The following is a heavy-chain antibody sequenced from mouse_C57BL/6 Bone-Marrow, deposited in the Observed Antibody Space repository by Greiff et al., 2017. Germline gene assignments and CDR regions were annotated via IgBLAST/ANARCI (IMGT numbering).Heavy chain of an antibody. CDR3: ACDYGSSYWYFDV. V-gene: IGHV1-85*01. D-gene: IGHD1-1*01. CDR2: LYPRDGST. Sequence: VQLQQSGPELVKPGASVKLSCKASGYTFTSYDINWVKQRPGQGLEWIGWLYPRDGSTKYNEKFKGKATLTVDTSSSTAYMELHSLTSQGSAVYVCACDYGSSYWYFDVWGTGTTVTVTA. J-gene: IGHJ1*03. CDR1: GYTFTSYD.